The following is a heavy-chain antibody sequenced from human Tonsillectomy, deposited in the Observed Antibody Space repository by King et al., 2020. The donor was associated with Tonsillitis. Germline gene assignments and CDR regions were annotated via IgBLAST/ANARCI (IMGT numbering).Heavy chain of an antibody. J-gene: IGHJ5*02. V-gene: IGHV1-2*02. CDR2: INPNNGAT. D-gene: IGHD3-22*01. CDR3: ARDRRMILVVAGGGARWFGP. Sequence: VQLVESGAEVKKPGASVRVSCQTSGYAFTDYFLHWVRQAPGEGLEWMGWINPNNGATNYAQKFQGRVTMTRDTSISTAYMELSRLRSDDTAVYFCARDRRMILVVAGGGARWFGPWGQGTLVTVSS. CDR1: GYAFTDYF.